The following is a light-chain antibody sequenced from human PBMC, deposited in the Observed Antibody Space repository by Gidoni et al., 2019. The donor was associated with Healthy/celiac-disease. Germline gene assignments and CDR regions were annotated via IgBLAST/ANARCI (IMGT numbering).Light chain of an antibody. CDR3: LQDYNYPLT. V-gene: IGKV1-6*01. J-gene: IGKJ1*01. Sequence: AIQMTRSPSSLSASVGDRVTITCRASQGIRNDLGWYQQKPGKAPKLLIYAASSLQSGFPSRFSGSGSSTDFTLTISRLPPEDFATYYCLQDYNYPLTFGQXTKVEIK. CDR1: QGIRND. CDR2: AAS.